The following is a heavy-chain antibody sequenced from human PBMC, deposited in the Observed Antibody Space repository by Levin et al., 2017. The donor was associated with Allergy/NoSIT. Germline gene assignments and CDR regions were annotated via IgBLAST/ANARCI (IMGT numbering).Heavy chain of an antibody. CDR3: ARDGGDYFGSGSRPLTS. V-gene: IGHV4-39*07. J-gene: IGHJ5*02. CDR2: MYYGGSP. D-gene: IGHD3-10*01. CDR1: GGSINSTNYY. Sequence: PSETLSLTCIVSGGSINSTNYYWAWIRQPPGKGLEWIGSMYYGGSPYYNPSLKTRVSISLDTSKNRFSLNLTSATAADTAVYYCARDGGDYFGSGSRPLTSWGQGTLVTVSS.